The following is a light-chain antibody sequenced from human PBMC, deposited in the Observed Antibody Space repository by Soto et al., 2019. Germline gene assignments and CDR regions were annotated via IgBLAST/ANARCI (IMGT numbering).Light chain of an antibody. V-gene: IGKV1-39*01. CDR1: QSISSY. J-gene: IGKJ5*01. CDR2: AAS. Sequence: DIQMTQSPSSLSASVGDRVTITCRASQSISSYLNWYQQKPGKAPKLLIYAASSLQSGVPSRFSGSGSGTDFTLTISSLQPEDFATYSCQPSYSTPITFGQGTRLEI. CDR3: QPSYSTPIT.